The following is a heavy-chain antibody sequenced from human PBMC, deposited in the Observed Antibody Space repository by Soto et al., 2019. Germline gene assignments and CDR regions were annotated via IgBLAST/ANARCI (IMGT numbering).Heavy chain of an antibody. D-gene: IGHD5-18*01. CDR3: ARNSHGYSYGRYYYYGMDV. V-gene: IGHV1-2*04. CDR1: GYTFTGYY. CDR2: INPNSGGT. Sequence: ASVKVSCKASGYTFTGYYMHWVRQAPGQGLEWMGWINPNSGGTNYAQKFQGWVTMTRDTSISTAYMELSRLRSDDTAVYYCARNSHGYSYGRYYYYGMDVWGQGTTVTVSS. J-gene: IGHJ6*02.